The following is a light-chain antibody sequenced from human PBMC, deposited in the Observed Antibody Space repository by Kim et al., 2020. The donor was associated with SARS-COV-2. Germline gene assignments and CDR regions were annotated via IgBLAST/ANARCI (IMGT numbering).Light chain of an antibody. CDR3: NSRDSNDNVV. CDR2: GKN. J-gene: IGLJ2*01. Sequence: ALGQTCRIKCQGNSLRSYYATWYQQKPGQAPIVVIYGKNNRPSGIPDRFSGSSSGNTASLTITGTQAGDEADYYCNSRDSNDNVVFGGGTQLTVL. CDR1: SLRSYY. V-gene: IGLV3-19*01.